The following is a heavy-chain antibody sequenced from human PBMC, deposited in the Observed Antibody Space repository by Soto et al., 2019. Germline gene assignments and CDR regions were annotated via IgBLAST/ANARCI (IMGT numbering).Heavy chain of an antibody. V-gene: IGHV3-20*04. CDR3: AREYGSGSYYWFAP. D-gene: IGHD3-10*01. J-gene: IGHJ5*02. Sequence: EVQLVESGGGVVRPGGSLRLSCVASGFTCYDYGLSWVRQAPGKGLEWVSGINWNGGKTRYVDSVKGRFSISRDNAKKSLYLQMDSLRAEDSAFYYCAREYGSGSYYWFAPWGQGTLVTVSS. CDR1: GFTCYDYG. CDR2: INWNGGKT.